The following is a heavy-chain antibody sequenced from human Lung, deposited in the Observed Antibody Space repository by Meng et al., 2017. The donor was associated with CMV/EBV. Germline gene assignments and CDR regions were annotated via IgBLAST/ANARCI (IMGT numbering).Heavy chain of an antibody. CDR3: ARDSPLDGYSLLDY. J-gene: IGHJ4*02. D-gene: IGHD5-24*01. CDR2: IDPNTGNP. V-gene: IGHV7-4-1*02. CDR1: GYTFTSYA. Sequence: QVHLVNSGHELKHPGASVNVSCRPSGYTFTSYAINAVQQATGQGPDWMGGIDPNTGNPTYDQGFTGRFVFSLDTSVSTAYLQINSLRADDTAVYYCARDSPLDGYSLLDYWGQGTLVTVSS.